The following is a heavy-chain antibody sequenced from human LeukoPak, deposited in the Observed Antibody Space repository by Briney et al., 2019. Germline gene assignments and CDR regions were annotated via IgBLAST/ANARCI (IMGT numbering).Heavy chain of an antibody. J-gene: IGHJ4*02. D-gene: IGHD3-10*01. CDR1: GGTFSSYA. CDR2: IIPIFGTA. V-gene: IGHV1-69*06. Sequence: SVKVSCKASGGTFSSYAISWVRQAPGQGLEWMGGIIPIFGTANYAQKFQGSVTITADKSTSTAYMELSSLRSEDTAVYYCARGIYGSGSYSPDYWGQGTLVTVSS. CDR3: ARGIYGSGSYSPDY.